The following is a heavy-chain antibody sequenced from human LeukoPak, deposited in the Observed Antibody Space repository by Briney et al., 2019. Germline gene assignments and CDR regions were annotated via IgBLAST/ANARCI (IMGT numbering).Heavy chain of an antibody. CDR2: IYYSGST. V-gene: IGHV4-39*01. Sequence: SETLSLTCTVSGGSISSSSYYWGWIRQPPGKGLEWIGSIYYSGSTYYNPSLKSRVTISVDTSKNQFSLKLSSVTAADTAVYYCARRCSGGSCYDAFDIWGQGTMVTASS. J-gene: IGHJ3*02. D-gene: IGHD2-15*01. CDR3: ARRCSGGSCYDAFDI. CDR1: GGSISSSSYY.